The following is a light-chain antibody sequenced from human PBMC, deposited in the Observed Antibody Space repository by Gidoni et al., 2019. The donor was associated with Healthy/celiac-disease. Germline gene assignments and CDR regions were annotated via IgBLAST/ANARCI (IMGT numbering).Light chain of an antibody. V-gene: IGKV4-1*01. CDR2: WAS. CDR1: QSVLYSSNNKNY. Sequence: DIVMTQSPDSLAVSLGERATINCKSSQSVLYSSNNKNYLAWYQQKPGQPPKLLIYWASTRESRVPDRFSGSGSGTDFTLTISSLQAEDVAVYYCQQYYSTPPTFXQXTKVEIK. CDR3: QQYYSTPPT. J-gene: IGKJ1*01.